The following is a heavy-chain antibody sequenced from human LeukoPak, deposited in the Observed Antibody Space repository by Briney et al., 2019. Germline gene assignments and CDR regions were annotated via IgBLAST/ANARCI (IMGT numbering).Heavy chain of an antibody. V-gene: IGHV3-23*01. CDR1: GFTLNNYA. CDR2: ISGSGDAT. CDR3: ARGTTDLDY. Sequence: PGGSLRLSCAASGFTLNNYAMTWVRQAPGKGLEWVSLISGSGDATYYADSVQGRFTISRDNSRNTLYLHIDSLRVEDTATYYCARGTTDLDYWGQGTRVIVSS. J-gene: IGHJ4*02.